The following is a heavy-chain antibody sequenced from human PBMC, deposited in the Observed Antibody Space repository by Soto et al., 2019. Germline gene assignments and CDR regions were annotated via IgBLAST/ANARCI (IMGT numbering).Heavy chain of an antibody. V-gene: IGHV1-46*01. J-gene: IGHJ6*02. CDR3: ARDRGSSWYNYYYGMDV. CDR1: GYTFTSYY. D-gene: IGHD6-13*01. CDR2: INPSGGST. Sequence: GASVKVSCKASGYTFTSYYMHWVRQAPGQGLEWMGIINPSGGSTSYAQKFQGRVTMTRDTSTSTVYMELSSLRSEDTAVYYCARDRGSSWYNYYYGMDVWGQGTTVTVSS.